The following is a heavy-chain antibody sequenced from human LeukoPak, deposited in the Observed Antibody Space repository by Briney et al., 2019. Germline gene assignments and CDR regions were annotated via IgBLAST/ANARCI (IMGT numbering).Heavy chain of an antibody. CDR2: IKSKTDGGTT. CDR1: GFTFSNAW. CDR3: TTDVGITIFGVAKYYYYMDV. J-gene: IGHJ6*03. D-gene: IGHD3-3*01. V-gene: IGHV3-15*01. Sequence: GGSLRLSCAASGFTFSNAWMSWVRQAPGKGLEWVGRIKSKTDGGTTDYAAPVKGRFTISRDDSKNTLYLQMNSLKTEDTAVYYCTTDVGITIFGVAKYYYYMDVWAKGPRSPSP.